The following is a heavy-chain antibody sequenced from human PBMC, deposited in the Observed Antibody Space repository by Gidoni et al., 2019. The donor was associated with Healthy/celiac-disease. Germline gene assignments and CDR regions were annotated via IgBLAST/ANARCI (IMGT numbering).Heavy chain of an antibody. CDR1: GGTFSSYA. CDR3: ARGELIVATTYYYYYGMDV. CDR2: IIPIFGTA. J-gene: IGHJ6*02. V-gene: IGHV1-69*01. Sequence: QVQLVQSGAEVKKPGSSVKVSCKASGGTFSSYAISWVRQAPGQGLEWMGGIIPIFGTANYAQKFQGRVTITADESTSTAYMELSSLRSEDTAVYYCARGELIVATTYYYYYGMDVWGQGTTVTVSS. D-gene: IGHD5-12*01.